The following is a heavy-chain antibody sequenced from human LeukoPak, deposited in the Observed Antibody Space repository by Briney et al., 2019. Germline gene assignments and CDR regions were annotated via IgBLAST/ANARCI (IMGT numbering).Heavy chain of an antibody. Sequence: GGSLRLSCAASAFTFSSYAMSWVRQAPGKGLEWVSYISSSGSTIYYADSVKGRFTISRDDAKNSLYLQMNSLRAEDTAVYYCARDRELGNYYGMDVWGQGTTVTVSS. CDR2: ISSSGSTI. D-gene: IGHD3-10*01. V-gene: IGHV3-48*04. J-gene: IGHJ6*02. CDR3: ARDRELGNYYGMDV. CDR1: AFTFSSYA.